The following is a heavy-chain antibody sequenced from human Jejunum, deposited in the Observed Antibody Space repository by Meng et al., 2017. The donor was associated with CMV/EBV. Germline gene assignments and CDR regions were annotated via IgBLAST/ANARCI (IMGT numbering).Heavy chain of an antibody. Sequence: GGSISPYYCSWIRHPPGKGLEWLGYIYYSGSTNYNPSLKSRVTISLDTSKNQFSLKLSSVTAADTAVYYCARANSGFGGNFDYWGQGTLVTVSS. V-gene: IGHV4-59*01. CDR2: IYYSGST. CDR3: ARANSGFGGNFDY. J-gene: IGHJ4*02. CDR1: GGSISPYY. D-gene: IGHD4-23*01.